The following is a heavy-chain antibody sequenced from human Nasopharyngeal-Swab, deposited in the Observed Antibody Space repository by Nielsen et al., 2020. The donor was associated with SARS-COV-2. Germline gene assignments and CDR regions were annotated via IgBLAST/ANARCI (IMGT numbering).Heavy chain of an antibody. CDR3: TISSAPHWYFDL. D-gene: IGHD6-25*01. J-gene: IGHJ2*01. Sequence: GESLKISCAASGFTFSSYGMHWVRQAPGKGLEWVAVIWYDGSNKFYADSVKGRFTISRDNSKNTLYLQMNSLGGEDTAVYYSTISSAPHWYFDLWGRGTLVTVSS. V-gene: IGHV3-30*02. CDR1: GFTFSSYG. CDR2: IWYDGSNK.